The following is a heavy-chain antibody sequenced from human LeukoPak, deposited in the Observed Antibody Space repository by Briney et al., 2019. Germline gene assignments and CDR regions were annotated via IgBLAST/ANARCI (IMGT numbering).Heavy chain of an antibody. CDR1: GGSISSYY. J-gene: IGHJ4*02. CDR3: ARGLSGSDGPSVACDY. Sequence: SETLSLTCTVSGGSISSYYWSWIRQPPGKGLEWVGYIYYSGSTNYNPSLKSRVTISVDTSKNQFSLKLSSVTAADTAVYYCARGLSGSDGPSVACDYWGQGTLVTVSS. V-gene: IGHV4-59*01. CDR2: IYYSGST. D-gene: IGHD5/OR15-5a*01.